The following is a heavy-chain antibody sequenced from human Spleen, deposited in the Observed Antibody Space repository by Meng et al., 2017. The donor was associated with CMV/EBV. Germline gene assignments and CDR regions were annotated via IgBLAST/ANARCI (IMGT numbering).Heavy chain of an antibody. CDR2: ISGSGGNT. CDR3: ARDAVVPAALHPYYYYGMDV. CDR1: GFTFSSYA. Sequence: GGSLRLSCAASGFTFSSYAMTWVRQAPGKGLEWVSDISGSGGNTYYADSVKGRFTISRDNAKNSLYLQMNSLRAEDTAVYYCARDAVVPAALHPYYYYGMDVWGQGTTVTVSS. J-gene: IGHJ6*02. D-gene: IGHD2-2*01. V-gene: IGHV3-23*01.